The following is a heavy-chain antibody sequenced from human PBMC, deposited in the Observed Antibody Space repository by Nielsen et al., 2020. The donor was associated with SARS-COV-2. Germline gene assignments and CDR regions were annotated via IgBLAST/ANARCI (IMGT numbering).Heavy chain of an antibody. CDR1: GFTFSRYV. V-gene: IGHV3-30-3*01. Sequence: GGSLRLSCAASGFTFSRYVMYWVRQTPGKGLEWVSVISYDGSNKYYADSVKGRFTIARDDSKNSLYLQMNSLRLEDTAVYQCATSVSGSDIGSFDYWGQRALVTVSS. CDR3: ATSVSGSDIGSFDY. CDR2: ISYDGSNK. D-gene: IGHD1-26*01. J-gene: IGHJ4*02.